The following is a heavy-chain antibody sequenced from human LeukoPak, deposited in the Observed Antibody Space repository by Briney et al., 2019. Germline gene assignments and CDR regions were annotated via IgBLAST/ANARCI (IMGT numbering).Heavy chain of an antibody. CDR1: GFTFSGYA. D-gene: IGHD4-17*01. V-gene: IGHV3-23*01. CDR2: ISGSGGST. Sequence: GGSLRLSCAASGFTFSGYAMSWVRQAPGKGLEWVSAISGSGGSTYYADSVKGRFTISRDNSKDTLYLQMNSLRAEDTAVYYCAKRPSDYGDYVSYFDYWGQGTLVTVSS. J-gene: IGHJ4*02. CDR3: AKRPSDYGDYVSYFDY.